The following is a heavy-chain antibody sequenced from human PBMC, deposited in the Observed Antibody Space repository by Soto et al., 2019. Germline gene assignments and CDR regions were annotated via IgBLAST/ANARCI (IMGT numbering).Heavy chain of an antibody. D-gene: IGHD3-10*01. CDR3: TTDTYGSGSYHDY. CDR1: GFTFSNAW. J-gene: IGHJ4*02. V-gene: IGHV3-15*07. Sequence: GGSLRLSCAASGFTFSNAWMNWVRQAPGKGLEWVGRIKSKTDGGTTDYAAPVKGRFTISRDDSKNTLYLQMNSLKTEDTAVYYCTTDTYGSGSYHDYWGQGTRVTVSS. CDR2: IKSKTDGGTT.